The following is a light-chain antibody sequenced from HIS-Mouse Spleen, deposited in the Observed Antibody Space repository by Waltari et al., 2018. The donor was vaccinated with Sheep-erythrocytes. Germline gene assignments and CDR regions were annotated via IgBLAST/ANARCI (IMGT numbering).Light chain of an antibody. J-gene: IGKJ2*01. CDR2: AAS. CDR1: QGIRND. V-gene: IGKV1-6*01. Sequence: ALQMTHSPSSPSASVGDIVTITCRASQGIRNDLGWYQQKPGKAPKLLIYAASSLQSGVPSRFSGSGSGTDFTLTISSLQPEDFATYYCLQDYNYPYTFGQGTKLEIK. CDR3: LQDYNYPYT.